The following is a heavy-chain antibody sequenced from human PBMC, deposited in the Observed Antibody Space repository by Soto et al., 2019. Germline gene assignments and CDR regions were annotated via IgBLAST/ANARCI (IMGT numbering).Heavy chain of an antibody. V-gene: IGHV1-46*01. CDR1: GYTFTSYY. Sequence: ASVKVSCKASGYTFTSYYMHWVRQAPGQGLEWMGRINPSGGSTSYAQKFQGRVTMTRDTSTSTVYMELSSLRSEDTAVYYRASPGGEALRYFDWLPVGYYYRMDVWGQGTPVTVSS. D-gene: IGHD3-9*01. CDR2: INPSGGST. J-gene: IGHJ6*02. CDR3: ASPGGEALRYFDWLPVGYYYRMDV.